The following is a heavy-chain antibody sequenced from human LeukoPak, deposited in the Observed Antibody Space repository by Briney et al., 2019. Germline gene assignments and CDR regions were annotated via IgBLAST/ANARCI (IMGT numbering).Heavy chain of an antibody. CDR3: AREVRRGYNYGVFDY. J-gene: IGHJ4*02. V-gene: IGHV3-74*01. CDR2: INSDGSST. Sequence: GGSLRPSCETAGFTFSSYVMHWVRQAPGKGLVWVSRINSDGSSTSYADSVKGRFTISRDNAKNTLYLQMNSLRAEDTAVYYCAREVRRGYNYGVFDYWGQGTLVTVSS. D-gene: IGHD5-18*01. CDR1: GFTFSSYV.